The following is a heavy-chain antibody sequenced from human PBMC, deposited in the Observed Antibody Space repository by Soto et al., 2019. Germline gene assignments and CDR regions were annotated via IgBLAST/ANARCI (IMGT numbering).Heavy chain of an antibody. CDR1: GGSISSYY. D-gene: IGHD3-10*01. Sequence: SETLSLTCTVSGGSISSYYWSWIRQPPGKGLEWIGYIYYSGSTNYNPSLKSRVTISVDTSKNQFSLKLSSVTAADTAVYYCARRSSTSGSFNSWGQGTLVTVSS. J-gene: IGHJ4*02. V-gene: IGHV4-59*08. CDR3: ARRSSTSGSFNS. CDR2: IYYSGST.